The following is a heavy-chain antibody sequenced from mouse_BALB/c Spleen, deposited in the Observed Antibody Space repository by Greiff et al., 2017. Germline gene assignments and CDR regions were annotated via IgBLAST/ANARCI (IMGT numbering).Heavy chain of an antibody. CDR2: INPGSGGT. CDR3: ARALDGYDGNYYAMDY. CDR1: GYAFTNYL. V-gene: IGHV1-54*01. J-gene: IGHJ4*01. Sequence: QVQLQQSGAELVRPGTSVKVSCKASGYAFTNYLIEWVKQRPGQGLEWIGVINPGSGGTNYNEKFKGKAKLTADKSSSTAYMQLSSLTSDDSAVYFCARALDGYDGNYYAMDYWGQGTSVTVSS. D-gene: IGHD2-2*01.